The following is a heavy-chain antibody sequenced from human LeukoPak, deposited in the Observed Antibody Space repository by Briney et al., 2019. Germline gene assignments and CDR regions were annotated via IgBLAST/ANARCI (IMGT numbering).Heavy chain of an antibody. CDR2: IYYSGST. D-gene: IGHD4-17*01. Sequence: SETLSLTCTVSGGSISSYYWSWIRQPPGKGLEWIGYIYYSGSTNYNPSLKSRVTISVDTSKNQFSLKLSSVTAEDTAVYYCARATVTTEADFNWFDPWGQGTLVTVSS. J-gene: IGHJ5*02. CDR1: GGSISSYY. V-gene: IGHV4-59*01. CDR3: ARATVTTEADFNWFDP.